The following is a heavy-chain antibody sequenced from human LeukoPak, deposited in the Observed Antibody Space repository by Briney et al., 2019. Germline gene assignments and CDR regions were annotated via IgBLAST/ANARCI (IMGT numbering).Heavy chain of an antibody. CDR1: GGSFSDNY. CDR3: ARRGLRGRGYFDY. Sequence: SETLSLTCAVYGGSFSDNYWTWIRQPPGKGLEWIGEINHSGSTNYNPSLKSRVTISVDTSKNQFSLKLSSVTAADTAVYYCARRGLRGRGYFDYWGQGTLVTVSS. CDR2: INHSGST. J-gene: IGHJ4*02. D-gene: IGHD4-17*01. V-gene: IGHV4-34*01.